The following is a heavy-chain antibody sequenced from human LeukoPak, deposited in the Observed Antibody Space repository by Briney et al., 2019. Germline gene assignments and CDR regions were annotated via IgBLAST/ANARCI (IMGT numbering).Heavy chain of an antibody. J-gene: IGHJ3*02. CDR1: GESLSAYY. V-gene: IGHV4-34*01. CDR2: INDSGST. Sequence: SETLSLTCAVYGESLSAYYWSWIRQPPEKGLEWIGEINDSGSTNYNPSLKSRVTISVDTSKNQFSLKLSSVTAADTAVYYCARSLGYCSRTRCTDAHDIWGQGTMVTVSS. D-gene: IGHD2-2*01. CDR3: ARSLGYCSRTRCTDAHDI.